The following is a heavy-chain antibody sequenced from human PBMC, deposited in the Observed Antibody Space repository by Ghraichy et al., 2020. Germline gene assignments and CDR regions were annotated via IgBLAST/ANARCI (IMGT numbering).Heavy chain of an antibody. J-gene: IGHJ4*02. Sequence: GESLNISCAASGFTFTSYAMSWVRQAPGKGLEWVAYSGGGGSIFYRESVRGRFIISRDSSKNTLYLQMNSLRVDDTARYFGAKFRGHPRENYHFEFWSPGTPVTVS. CDR1: GFTFTSYA. D-gene: IGHD5-24*01. CDR3: AKFRGHPRENYHFEF. V-gene: IGHV3-23*01. CDR2: SGGGGSI.